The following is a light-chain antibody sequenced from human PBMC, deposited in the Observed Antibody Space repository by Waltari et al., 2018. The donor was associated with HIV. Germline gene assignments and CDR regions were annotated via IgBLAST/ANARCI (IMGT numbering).Light chain of an antibody. CDR3: AAWDDSLNGPV. CDR2: SSN. J-gene: IGLJ2*01. CDR1: SSNIETNT. V-gene: IGLV1-44*01. Sequence: QSVLTQAPSASGTPGQRVTISCSGSSSNIETNTVNWYQQLPGTAPKLLIYSSNQRPAGVPARFSGSKSGTSAALAISGLQSEDEAYYYWAAWDDSLNGPVFGGGTKLTVL.